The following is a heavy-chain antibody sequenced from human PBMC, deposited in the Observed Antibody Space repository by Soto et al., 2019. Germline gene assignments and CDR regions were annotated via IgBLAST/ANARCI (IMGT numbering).Heavy chain of an antibody. CDR2: ISYDGSNK. J-gene: IGHJ4*02. V-gene: IGHV3-30-3*01. D-gene: IGHD3-16*02. Sequence: PGGSLRLSCAASGFTFSSYAMHWVRQAPGKGLEWVAVISYDGSNKYYADSVKGRFTISRDNSKNTLYLQMNSLRAEDTAVYYCARMGFRFIAITVGPLPLLIDYWGQGTLVTVSS. CDR3: ARMGFRFIAITVGPLPLLIDY. CDR1: GFTFSSYA.